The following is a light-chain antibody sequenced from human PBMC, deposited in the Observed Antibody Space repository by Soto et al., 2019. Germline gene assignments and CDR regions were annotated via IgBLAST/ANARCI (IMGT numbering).Light chain of an antibody. J-gene: IGLJ1*01. CDR3: SAYAGSPYLYV. CDR2: EVS. CDR1: SFDGGGYNY. V-gene: IGLV2-8*01. Sequence: QSALAQPPSASGSPGQSVTISCTGTSFDGGGYNYVSWYQQHPGKAPQVLMYEVSKRPSGVPDRFSGSKSGNTASLTVSGLQAEDEADYYCSAYAGSPYLYVFGSGTKVTVL.